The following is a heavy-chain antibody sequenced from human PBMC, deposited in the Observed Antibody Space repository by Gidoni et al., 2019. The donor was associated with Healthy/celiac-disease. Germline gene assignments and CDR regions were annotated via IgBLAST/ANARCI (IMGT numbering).Heavy chain of an antibody. CDR2: FDPEDGET. CDR1: GYTLTELS. D-gene: IGHD3-9*01. CDR3: ATAPLRYFDWRDHATNWFDP. V-gene: IGHV1-24*01. J-gene: IGHJ5*02. Sequence: QVQLVQSGAEVKKPGASVKVSCKVSGYTLTELSMHWVRQAPGKGLEWMGGFDPEDGETIYAQKFQGRVTMTEDTSTDTAYMELSSLRSEDTAVYYCATAPLRYFDWRDHATNWFDPWGQGTLVTVSS.